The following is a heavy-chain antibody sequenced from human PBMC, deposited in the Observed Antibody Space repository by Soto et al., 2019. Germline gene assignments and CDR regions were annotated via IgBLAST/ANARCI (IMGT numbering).Heavy chain of an antibody. CDR2: IRSKAYGGTT. Sequence: GGSLRLSCTASGFTFGDYAMSWFRQAPGKGLEWVGFIRSKAYGGTTEYAASVKGRFTISRDDSKSIAYLQMNSLKTEDTAVYYCTSWTVVVPGGFDPWGQGTLVTVSS. V-gene: IGHV3-49*03. D-gene: IGHD2-15*01. CDR1: GFTFGDYA. CDR3: TSWTVVVPGGFDP. J-gene: IGHJ5*02.